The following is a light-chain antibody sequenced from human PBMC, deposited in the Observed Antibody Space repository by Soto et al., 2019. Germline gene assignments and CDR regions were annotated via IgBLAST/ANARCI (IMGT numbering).Light chain of an antibody. Sequence: DIQMTQSPSTLSASVGDRVTITCRASQSISSWLAWYQQKPGKAPTLLIHGASSLQSGVPPRYSGSGYGTDFTLTIRSLQPEDFATYYCQQSYSTSSLTFGGGTKVDIK. CDR3: QQSYSTSSLT. CDR1: QSISSW. CDR2: GAS. J-gene: IGKJ4*01. V-gene: IGKV1-39*01.